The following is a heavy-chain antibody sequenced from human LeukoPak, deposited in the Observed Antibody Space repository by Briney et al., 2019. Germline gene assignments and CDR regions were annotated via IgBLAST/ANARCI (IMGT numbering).Heavy chain of an antibody. CDR1: GFTFSNYW. J-gene: IGHJ4*02. V-gene: IGHV3-7*03. Sequence: GGSLRLSCAASGFTFSNYWMSWVRQAPGKGLEWVANIKQDGSEKYYVDSVKGRFTISRDNVKNSLYLQMNSLRAEDTAVYYCARDHGRYCSGGSCYFGGFFEYWGQGTLGTVSS. CDR3: ARDHGRYCSGGSCYFGGFFEY. D-gene: IGHD2-15*01. CDR2: IKQDGSEK.